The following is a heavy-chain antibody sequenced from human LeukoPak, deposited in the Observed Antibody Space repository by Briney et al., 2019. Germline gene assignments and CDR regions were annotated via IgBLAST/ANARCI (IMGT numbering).Heavy chain of an antibody. CDR1: GYTFTSYA. J-gene: IGHJ3*02. CDR2: INAGNGNT. CDR3: ASYGSGSYWDDAFDI. V-gene: IGHV1-3*01. D-gene: IGHD3-10*01. Sequence: GASVKVSCKASGYTFTSYAMHWVRQAPGQRLEWMGWINAGNGNTKYSQKFQGRVTITRDTSASTAYMELSSLRSEDTAVYYCASYGSGSYWDDAFDIWGQGTMVTVSS.